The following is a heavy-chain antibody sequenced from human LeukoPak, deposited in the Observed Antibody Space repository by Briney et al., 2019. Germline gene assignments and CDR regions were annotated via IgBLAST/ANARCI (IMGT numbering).Heavy chain of an antibody. CDR2: IYYPGST. CDR1: GGSITSYY. CDR3: ARDSTGDDAFDL. D-gene: IGHD7-27*01. J-gene: IGHJ3*01. Sequence: SETLSLTCTIPGGSITSYYWSWTRQPPGKGPGWIRYIYYPGSTNYNSFLKSRVTISVDPSKNQFSLKLSAVTAEDTAVYYCARDSTGDDAFDLWGQGTMVSVSS. V-gene: IGHV4-59*01.